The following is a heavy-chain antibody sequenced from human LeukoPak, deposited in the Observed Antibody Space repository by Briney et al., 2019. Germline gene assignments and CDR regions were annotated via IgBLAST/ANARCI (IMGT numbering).Heavy chain of an antibody. CDR2: IYYRGST. V-gene: IGHV4-30-4*01. CDR3: ARGSGGEDGSWFDP. CDR1: GGSISSGDYY. D-gene: IGHD2-21*01. Sequence: PSETLSLTCTVSGGSISSGDYYWSWIRQPPGKGLEWIGYIYYRGSTYYNPSLKSRVTISVDTSKNQFSLKLSSVTAADTAVYYCARGSGGEDGSWFDPWGQGTLVTVSS. J-gene: IGHJ5*02.